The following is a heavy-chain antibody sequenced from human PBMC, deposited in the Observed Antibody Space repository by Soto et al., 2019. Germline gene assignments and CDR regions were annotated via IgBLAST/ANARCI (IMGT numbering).Heavy chain of an antibody. D-gene: IGHD1-20*01. CDR2: ISAYNGNT. J-gene: IGHJ6*03. CDR3: ATTITGTSGNYYYYYMDV. CDR1: GYTFTTYV. Sequence: ASVKVSCKASGYTFTTYVISWVRQAPGQGLEWMGWISAYNGNTNYAQKLQGRVTMTTDTSTSTTYMELRSLRSDDTAVYYCATTITGTSGNYYYYYMDVWGKGTTVTVSS. V-gene: IGHV1-18*01.